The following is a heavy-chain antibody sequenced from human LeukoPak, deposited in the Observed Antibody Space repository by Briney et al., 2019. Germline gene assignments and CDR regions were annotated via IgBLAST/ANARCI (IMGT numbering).Heavy chain of an antibody. CDR1: GGSISSGSYY. V-gene: IGHV4-61*02. D-gene: IGHD3-16*01. Sequence: PSETLSLTCTVSGGSISSGSYYWSWIRQPAGKGLEWIGRIYTSGSTNYNPSLKGRVTISVDTSKNQFSLKLSSVTAADTAVYYCARDYGYDYYGMDVWGQGTTVTVSS. J-gene: IGHJ6*02. CDR3: ARDYGYDYYGMDV. CDR2: IYTSGST.